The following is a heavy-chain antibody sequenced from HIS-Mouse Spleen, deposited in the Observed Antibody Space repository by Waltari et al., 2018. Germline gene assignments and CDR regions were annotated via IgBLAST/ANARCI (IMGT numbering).Heavy chain of an antibody. CDR2: IYYSGST. D-gene: IGHD4-17*01. CDR3: AYGDYFDY. V-gene: IGHV4-39*01. J-gene: IGHJ4*02. Sequence: QLQLQESGPGLVKPSETLSLTCTVSGGSISSSSYYWGWIRQPPGKGLEWIGRIYYSGSTHFNPSLRSRVTISVDTSKNQFSLKLGSVTAADTAVYYCAYGDYFDYWGQGTLVTVSS. CDR1: GGSISSSSYY.